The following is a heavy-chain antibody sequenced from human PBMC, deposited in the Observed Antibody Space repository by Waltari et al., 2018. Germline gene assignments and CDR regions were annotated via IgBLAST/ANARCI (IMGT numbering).Heavy chain of an antibody. V-gene: IGHV3-23*01. CDR2: ISGSGCST. Sequence: EVQLLESGGGLVQPGGSLRLSCAASGFTFSSYAMSWVRQAPGKGLEWVSAISGSGCSTYYADSVKGRFTISRDNSKNTLYLQMNSLRAEDTAVYYCAKVNLGYCSGGSCYVFDYWGQGTLVTVSS. J-gene: IGHJ4*02. CDR3: AKVNLGYCSGGSCYVFDY. D-gene: IGHD2-15*01. CDR1: GFTFSSYA.